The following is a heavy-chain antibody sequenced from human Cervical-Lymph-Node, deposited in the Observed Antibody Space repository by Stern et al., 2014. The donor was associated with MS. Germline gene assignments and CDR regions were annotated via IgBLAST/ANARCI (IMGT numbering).Heavy chain of an antibody. CDR1: GYTFTGQY. D-gene: IGHD6-19*01. J-gene: IGHJ6*02. CDR2: INPSSGDT. V-gene: IGHV1-2*02. Sequence: QVQLVQSGAEVKKPGASVKVSCMASGYTFTGQYIYWVRQATGQGLEWMGWINPSSGDTNYAPKFQGRVTMTRDTSITTAYMDLNRLTSDDTAVYYCAREGAVAGPNYGMDVWGQGTTVTVSS. CDR3: AREGAVAGPNYGMDV.